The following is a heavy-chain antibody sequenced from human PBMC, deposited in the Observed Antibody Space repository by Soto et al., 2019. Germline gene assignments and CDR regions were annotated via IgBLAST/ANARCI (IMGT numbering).Heavy chain of an antibody. CDR1: GYTFTSYG. D-gene: IGHD4-4*01. J-gene: IGHJ4*02. CDR2: TSAYNGNT. Sequence: ASVKVSCKASGYTFTSYGISWVRQAPGQGLEWMGWTSAYNGNTNYAQKLQGRVTMTTDTSTSTAYMELRSLRSDDTAVYYCARRSDSAEIFDYWGQGTLVTVSS. V-gene: IGHV1-18*01. CDR3: ARRSDSAEIFDY.